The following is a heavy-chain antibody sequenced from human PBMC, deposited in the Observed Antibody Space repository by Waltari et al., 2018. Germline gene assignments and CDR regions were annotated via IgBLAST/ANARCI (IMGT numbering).Heavy chain of an antibody. Sequence: QVQLQESGPGLVKPSETLSLTCTVSGGSISSYYWSWIRQPPGKGLEWIGYIYYSGSTTYTPSHNSRVTIAVDTSKNQFSLKLSSVTAADTAVYYCARVVSYYMDVWGKGPTVTVSS. CDR3: ARVVSYYMDV. CDR2: IYYSGST. CDR1: GGSISSYY. V-gene: IGHV4-59*01. J-gene: IGHJ6*03.